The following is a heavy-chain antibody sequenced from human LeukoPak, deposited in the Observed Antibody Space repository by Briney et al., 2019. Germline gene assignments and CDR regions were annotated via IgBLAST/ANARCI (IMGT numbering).Heavy chain of an antibody. CDR3: ARGSRRLEY. CDR2: IGSNIGGSVSVM. Sequence: GGSPRLSCVGSGFTFSSYSMNWVRLAPGKGLEWISYIGSNIGGSVSVMFYADSVKGRFTISRDNARNSVYLQMDSLRADDTAVYFCARGSRRLEYWGQGTLVTVSS. J-gene: IGHJ4*02. V-gene: IGHV3-48*04. CDR1: GFTFSSYS.